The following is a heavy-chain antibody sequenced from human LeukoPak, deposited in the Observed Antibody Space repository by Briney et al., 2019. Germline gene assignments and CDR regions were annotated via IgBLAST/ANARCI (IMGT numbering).Heavy chain of an antibody. CDR2: IYSGGST. Sequence: GGSLRLSCAASGFTVSSHYMSWVRQAPGKGLEWVSVIYSGGSTYYADSVRGRFTISRDNSKNTLSLQMNSLRAEDTAVYYCARSRGRDGYKDYYYYYMDVWGKGTTVTISS. V-gene: IGHV3-53*01. CDR1: GFTVSSHY. J-gene: IGHJ6*03. D-gene: IGHD5-24*01. CDR3: ARSRGRDGYKDYYYYYMDV.